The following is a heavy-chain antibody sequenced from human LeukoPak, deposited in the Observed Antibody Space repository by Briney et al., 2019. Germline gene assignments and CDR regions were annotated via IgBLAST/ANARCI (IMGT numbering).Heavy chain of an antibody. CDR1: GFTFSSST. CDR3: ARVDSSGWAPFDC. V-gene: IGHV3-21*01. J-gene: IGHJ4*02. D-gene: IGHD6-19*01. Sequence: GGSLRLSCAASGFTFSSSTMNWVRQAPGKGLEWVSSISGGSIYIYYADSVKGRFTISRDNAKNTLYLQMNSLRAEDTAVYYCARVDSSGWAPFDCWGQGTLVTVSS. CDR2: ISGGSIYI.